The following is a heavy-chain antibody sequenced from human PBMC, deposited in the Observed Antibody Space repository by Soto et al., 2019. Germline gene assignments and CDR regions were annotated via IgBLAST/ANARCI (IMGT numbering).Heavy chain of an antibody. V-gene: IGHV3-33*01. Sequence: GGSLRLSCAASGFIFSSFGMHWVRQAPGKGLEWVAHIWYDGSNTYYADSVKGRFTISRDNSRNTLYLQMDSLRAEDTAVYHCVRDLLGSGGHFDYWGQGTPVTVSS. D-gene: IGHD7-27*01. CDR2: IWYDGSNT. CDR3: VRDLLGSGGHFDY. J-gene: IGHJ4*02. CDR1: GFIFSSFG.